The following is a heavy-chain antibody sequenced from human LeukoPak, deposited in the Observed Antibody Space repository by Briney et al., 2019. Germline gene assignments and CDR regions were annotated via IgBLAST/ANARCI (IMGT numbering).Heavy chain of an antibody. D-gene: IGHD3-9*01. V-gene: IGHV3-7*01. CDR2: IKQAGSEK. CDR1: GFTFSSYW. CDR3: ARGLGYFDY. J-gene: IGHJ4*02. Sequence: GGSLRLSCAASGFTFSSYWMSWVRQAPGKGLEWVANIKQAGSEKYYVDSVRGRFTISRDNVKHSLYLQMNSLRAEDTAVYYCARGLGYFDYWGQGTLVTVSS.